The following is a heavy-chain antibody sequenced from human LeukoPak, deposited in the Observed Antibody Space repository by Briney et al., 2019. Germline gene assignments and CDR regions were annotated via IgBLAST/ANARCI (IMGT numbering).Heavy chain of an antibody. Sequence: GGSLRLSCAASGFTFNTYSMNWVRQAPGKGLEWVSSISGLSTYIYYPDSMKGRFTISRDNAKNSLFLQVSSLRAEDTAVYFCARSAGTGGPYYFYYWGQVILVT. J-gene: IGHJ4*02. D-gene: IGHD1-14*01. CDR2: ISGLSTYI. CDR3: ARSAGTGGPYYFYY. CDR1: GFTFNTYS. V-gene: IGHV3-21*01.